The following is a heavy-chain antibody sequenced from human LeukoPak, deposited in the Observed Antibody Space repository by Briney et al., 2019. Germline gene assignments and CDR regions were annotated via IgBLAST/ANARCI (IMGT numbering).Heavy chain of an antibody. CDR3: ARASSSWYYFDY. J-gene: IGHJ4*02. V-gene: IGHV3-21*01. CDR1: GFIFSSYS. CDR2: ISTSSSYI. Sequence: SGGSLRLSCAASGFIFSSYSMNWVRQAPGKGLEWVSFISTSSSYIYYADSVKGRFTISRDNAKNSLYLQMNSLRAEDTAVYYCARASSSWYYFDYWGQGTLVTVSS. D-gene: IGHD6-13*01.